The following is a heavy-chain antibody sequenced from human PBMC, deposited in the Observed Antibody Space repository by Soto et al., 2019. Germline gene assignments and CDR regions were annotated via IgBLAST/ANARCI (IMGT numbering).Heavy chain of an antibody. J-gene: IGHJ6*03. CDR1: GDSVSSNSAA. V-gene: IGHV6-1*01. Sequence: SQTLSLTCAISGDSVSSNSAAWNWIRQSPSRGLEWLGRTYYRSKWYNDYAVSVKSRITINLDTSKNQFSLQLNSVTPEDMAVYYCAREDCSGGSCYSDGGYYMDVWGKGTTVTVSS. D-gene: IGHD2-15*01. CDR3: AREDCSGGSCYSDGGYYMDV. CDR2: TYYRSKWYN.